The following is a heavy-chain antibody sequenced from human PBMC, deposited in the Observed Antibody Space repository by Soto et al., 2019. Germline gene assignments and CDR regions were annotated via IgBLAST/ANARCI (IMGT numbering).Heavy chain of an antibody. D-gene: IGHD6-13*01. Sequence: SETLSLTCAVYGGSFSGYYWSWIRQPPGKGLEWIGEINHSGSTNYNPSLKSRVTISVETSKNQFSLKLSSVTAADTAVYYCARGRRIAAAGSPPYYYYGMDVWGQGTTVTVSS. CDR1: GGSFSGYY. V-gene: IGHV4-34*01. CDR3: ARGRRIAAAGSPPYYYYGMDV. J-gene: IGHJ6*02. CDR2: INHSGST.